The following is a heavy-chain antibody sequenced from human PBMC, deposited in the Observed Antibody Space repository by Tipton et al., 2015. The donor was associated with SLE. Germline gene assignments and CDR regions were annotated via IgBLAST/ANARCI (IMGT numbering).Heavy chain of an antibody. CDR3: AREGSGYLYYFDY. J-gene: IGHJ4*02. D-gene: IGHD3-22*01. V-gene: IGHV3-23*01. CDR2: ISGSGGST. CDR1: GFTFSNYA. Sequence: SLRLSCAASGFTFSNYAMSWVRQAPGKGLEWVSAISGSGGSTNYADSVKGRFTISRDNAKNSLYLQMNSLRAEDTAVYYCAREGSGYLYYFDYWGQGTLVTVSS.